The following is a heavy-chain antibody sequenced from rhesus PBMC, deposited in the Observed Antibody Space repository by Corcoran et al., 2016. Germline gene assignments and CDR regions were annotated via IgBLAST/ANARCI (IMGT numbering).Heavy chain of an antibody. D-gene: IGHD6-25*01. CDR1: GYSISSGYG. Sequence: QVQLQESGPGMVKPSETLSLTCAVSGYSISSGYGWGWIRQPPGKGLGWIGQISGGSGSTYYNPSRKSQVLVSNDPSKNKFSLKLSSVTAADTAVYYCASLASSGVSFEFWGQGALVNVSS. V-gene: IGHV4-127*01. CDR3: ASLASSGVSFEF. J-gene: IGHJ1*01. CDR2: ISGGSGST.